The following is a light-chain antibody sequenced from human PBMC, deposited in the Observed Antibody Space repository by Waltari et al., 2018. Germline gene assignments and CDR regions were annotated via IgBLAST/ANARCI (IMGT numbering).Light chain of an antibody. V-gene: IGKV3-20*01. CDR3: QHYVSLPAT. CDR1: QSVSRT. Sequence: EIVLTQSTGTLFLSPGEGATLSCRASQSVSRTLDWYQPKPGQAPRLLIYGASSRATGIPDRFSGSGSGTDFSLTISRLEPDDSAVYFCQHYVSLPATFGQGTKVEIK. CDR2: GAS. J-gene: IGKJ1*01.